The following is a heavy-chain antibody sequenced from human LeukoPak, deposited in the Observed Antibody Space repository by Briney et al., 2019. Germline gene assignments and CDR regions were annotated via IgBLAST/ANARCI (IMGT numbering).Heavy chain of an antibody. CDR2: ISGSGTTT. CDR1: GFTFSDYY. V-gene: IGHV3-11*04. D-gene: IGHD5-18*01. J-gene: IGHJ4*02. CDR3: ASRYSPFEF. Sequence: GGSLRLSCAASGFTFSDYYMSWVRQAPGKGLEWVSYISGSGTTTSYADSVKGRFATSRDNSKNSVYLQMNSLRAEDTAIYYCASRYSPFEFWGQGTLVTVSS.